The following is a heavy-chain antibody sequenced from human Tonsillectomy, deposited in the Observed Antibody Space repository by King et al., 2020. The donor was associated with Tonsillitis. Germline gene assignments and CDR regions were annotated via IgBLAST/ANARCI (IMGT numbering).Heavy chain of an antibody. CDR1: GGSISSGDKY. CDR2: IYYSGST. CDR3: ARWGDYYDSSAYDY. J-gene: IGHJ4*02. D-gene: IGHD3-22*01. Sequence: QLQESGPGLVKPSQTLSLTCTVSGGSISSGDKYWSWIRQPPGKGLEWIGYIYYSGSTSYNPSLKSRVTISVDRSENQFSLKLTSVTAADMAVYYCARWGDYYDSSAYDYWGQGTLVIVSS. V-gene: IGHV4-30-4*01.